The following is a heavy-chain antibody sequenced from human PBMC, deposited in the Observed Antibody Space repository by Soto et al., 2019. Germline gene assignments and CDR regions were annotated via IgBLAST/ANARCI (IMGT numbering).Heavy chain of an antibody. Sequence: QVRLVQSGPEVKKPEASVKVSCKASGYTFSSSAISWVRQAPGQGPEWMGWISSSGVTNYAQNFQGRVTLTVVSSTTTAYMEVRSLSSADTAIYYCARDHGGYGTFDYWGQGTLVTVSS. J-gene: IGHJ4*02. CDR3: ARDHGGYGTFDY. D-gene: IGHD5-12*01. CDR2: ISSSGVT. CDR1: GYTFSSSA. V-gene: IGHV1-18*04.